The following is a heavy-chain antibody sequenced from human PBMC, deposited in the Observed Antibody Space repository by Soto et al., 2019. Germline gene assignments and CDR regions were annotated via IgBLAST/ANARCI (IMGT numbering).Heavy chain of an antibody. V-gene: IGHV4-31*01. D-gene: IGHD5-18*01. CDR1: GDCITSDGYY. Sequence: PSETLSLTXTVSGDCITSDGYYWSWIRQHPGKGLEWIAYIYYIGSTYYNPSLKSQVTISVDPSKNQFSLKLRSVTAADPAVYYCSREDTSTAFDPWGQGTLVTVSS. CDR3: SREDTSTAFDP. CDR2: IYYIGST. J-gene: IGHJ5*02.